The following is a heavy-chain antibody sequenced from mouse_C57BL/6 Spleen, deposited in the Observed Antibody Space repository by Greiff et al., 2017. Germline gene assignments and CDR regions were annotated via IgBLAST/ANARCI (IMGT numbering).Heavy chain of an antibody. CDR3: ASGGGGSCYALGY. V-gene: IGHV1-47*01. J-gene: IGHJ4*01. CDR1: GYTFTTYS. Sequence: VQLQQSGAELVKPGASVKMSCKASGYTFTTYSLEWMKQNHGKSLEWIGDFYPYNDDTRYNEKFKGKATLTVEKSSSTAYMELRRLTSDDSAVYYGASGGGGSCYALGYWGQGTSVTVSS. D-gene: IGHD1-1*02. CDR2: FYPYNDDT.